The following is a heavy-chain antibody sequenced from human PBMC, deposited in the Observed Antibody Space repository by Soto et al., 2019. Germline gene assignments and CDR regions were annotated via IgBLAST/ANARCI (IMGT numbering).Heavy chain of an antibody. CDR1: GFTFSSYG. CDR3: AKDPRSVVERSVYGMDV. CDR2: ISGSGGST. Sequence: EVQLLESGGGLVQPGGSLRLSCAASGFTFSSYGMSWVRQAPGEGLEWVSAISGSGGSTYYADSVKGRFTISRDNSKNPLYLQMNSLRAEDTAVYYCAKDPRSVVERSVYGMDVWGQGTTVTVSS. D-gene: IGHD2-21*01. J-gene: IGHJ6*02. V-gene: IGHV3-23*01.